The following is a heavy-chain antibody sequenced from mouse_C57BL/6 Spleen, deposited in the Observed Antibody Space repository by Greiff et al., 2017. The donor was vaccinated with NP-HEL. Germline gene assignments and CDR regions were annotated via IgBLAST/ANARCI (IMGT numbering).Heavy chain of an antibody. CDR3: ARSVPIYYGNSGLYAMDY. J-gene: IGHJ4*01. CDR1: GYTFTDYY. D-gene: IGHD2-1*01. V-gene: IGHV1-77*01. CDR2: IGPGSGST. Sequence: VQLQQSGAELVKPGASVKISCKASGYTFTDYYINWVKQRPGQGLEWIGKIGPGSGSTYYNEKFKGKATLTADKSSSTAYMQLSSLTSEDSAVYFCARSVPIYYGNSGLYAMDYWGQGTSVTVSS.